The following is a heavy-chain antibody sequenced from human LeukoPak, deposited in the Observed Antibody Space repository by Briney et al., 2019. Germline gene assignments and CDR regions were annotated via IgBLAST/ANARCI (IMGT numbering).Heavy chain of an antibody. D-gene: IGHD3-22*01. CDR1: GYTFTSYY. CDR3: ARGIVVNGMDV. V-gene: IGHV1-46*01. J-gene: IGHJ6*02. Sequence: ASVKVSCMASGYTFTSYYMHWVRQAPGQGLEWMGIINPSGGSTRYAQKFQGRVTMTRDTSTSTVYTELTSLRSEDTAVYYCARGIVVNGMDVWGQGTTVTVSS. CDR2: INPSGGST.